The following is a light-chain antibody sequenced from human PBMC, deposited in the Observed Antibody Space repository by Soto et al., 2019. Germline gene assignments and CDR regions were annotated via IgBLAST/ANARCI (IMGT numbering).Light chain of an antibody. V-gene: IGLV3-1*01. CDR3: QAWDRSTYVV. CDR1: KLGDKY. J-gene: IGLJ2*01. Sequence: SYELTQPPSVSVSPGQTASITCSGDKLGDKYACWYQQKPGQSPVLVIYQDSKRPSGIPERFSGSNSGNTATLTISGTQAMDEADYYCQAWDRSTYVVFGGGNQADRP. CDR2: QDS.